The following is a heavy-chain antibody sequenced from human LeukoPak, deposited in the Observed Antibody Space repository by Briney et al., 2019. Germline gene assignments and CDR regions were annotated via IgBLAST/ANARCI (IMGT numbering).Heavy chain of an antibody. D-gene: IGHD3-22*01. J-gene: IGHJ3*02. V-gene: IGHV1-69*10. Sequence: ASVKVSCKASGGTFSSYAISWVRQAPGQGLEWMGGIIPILGIANYAQKFQGRVTITADKSTSTAYMELSSLRSEDTAVYYCARDPYYYDSSGYYPHDAFDIWGQGTMVTVSS. CDR3: ARDPYYYDSSGYYPHDAFDI. CDR2: IIPILGIA. CDR1: GGTFSSYA.